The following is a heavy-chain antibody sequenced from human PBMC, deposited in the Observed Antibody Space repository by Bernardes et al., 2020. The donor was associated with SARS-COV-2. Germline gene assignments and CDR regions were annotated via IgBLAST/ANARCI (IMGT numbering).Heavy chain of an antibody. CDR1: GYIFTDYY. Sequence: APVKVSCKASGYIFTDYYLHRVRPAPGQGLEWMGWINPSTGDTNYAQTFQDRVTMTRDTSISTAYMELIRLRTDDTAVFYCASVTYSSGSDFDHWGQGTLVTVSS. J-gene: IGHJ4*02. CDR3: ASVTYSSGSDFDH. V-gene: IGHV1-2*02. CDR2: INPSTGDT. D-gene: IGHD6-19*01.